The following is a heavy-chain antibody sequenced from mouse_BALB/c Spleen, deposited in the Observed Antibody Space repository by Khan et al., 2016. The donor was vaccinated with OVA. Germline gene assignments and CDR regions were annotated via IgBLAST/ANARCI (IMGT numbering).Heavy chain of an antibody. D-gene: IGHD2-2*01. V-gene: IGHV1S81*02. CDR1: GYTFSSYY. Sequence: QVQLQQPGAELVKPGASVKLSCKASGYTFSSYYMYWVKQRPGQGLEWIGEINPNNGGTNFNEKFKSKAALTVDKSSTTASMQLSSLTSADSAVYYCTRSGYGSFAYWGQGTLVTVST. J-gene: IGHJ3*01. CDR3: TRSGYGSFAY. CDR2: INPNNGGT.